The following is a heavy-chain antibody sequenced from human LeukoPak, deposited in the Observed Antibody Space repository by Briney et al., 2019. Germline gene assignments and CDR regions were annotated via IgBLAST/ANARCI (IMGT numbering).Heavy chain of an antibody. CDR3: ARGNYYCGGDCYTAEYFQH. CDR2: ISGSVGNT. CDR1: EFTFSSYG. Sequence: GGSLRLSCAASEFTFSSYGMSWVRQAPGKGLEWVPTISGSVGNTYYADSVKGRFTISRDNAKNSLYLQMDSLRAEDTAVYYCARGNYYCGGDCYTAEYFQHWGQGTLVTVSS. V-gene: IGHV3-23*01. J-gene: IGHJ1*01. D-gene: IGHD2-21*02.